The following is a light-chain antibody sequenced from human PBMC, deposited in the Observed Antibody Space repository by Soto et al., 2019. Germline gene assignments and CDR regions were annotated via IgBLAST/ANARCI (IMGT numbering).Light chain of an antibody. CDR2: DVA. Sequence: QSALTQPASVSDSPGQSITISCTGTSSDVGGSNFVSWYQQHPGKPTKLIIYDVANRPSGVSNRFSGSKSGSTASLIISRLQTDVEADYYFVSYTSSTTYVFGTGTKLTVL. CDR1: SSDVGGSNF. CDR3: VSYTSSTTYV. V-gene: IGLV2-14*03. J-gene: IGLJ1*01.